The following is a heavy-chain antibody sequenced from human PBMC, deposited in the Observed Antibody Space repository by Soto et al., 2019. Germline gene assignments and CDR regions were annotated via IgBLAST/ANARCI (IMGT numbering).Heavy chain of an antibody. CDR2: IYSIGST. CDR3: RRSSRYSTDV. J-gene: IGHJ6*04. D-gene: IGHD6-13*01. CDR1: GGSISSSSY. V-gene: IGHV4-39*01. Sequence: QLQLQESGPGLVKPSETLSLTCTVSGGSISSSSYWGWIRQPPGKGLEWIGSIYSIGSTYYNPSLKSRVTISVDTSKNQFSLKRSSVTAADTAVYYCRRSSRYSTDVWGKGTTVTVSS.